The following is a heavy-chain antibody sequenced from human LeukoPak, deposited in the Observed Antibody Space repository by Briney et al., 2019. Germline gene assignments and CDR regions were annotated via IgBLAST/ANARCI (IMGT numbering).Heavy chain of an antibody. CDR1: GNYW. J-gene: IGHJ4*02. Sequence: GGSLRLSCAASGNYWMHWVRQAPGKGLLWVSHINSDGSWTSYADSVKGRFTISKDNAKNTVYLQLNNLRAEDTAVYYCVSFYETDWGRGTLVTVSS. CDR2: INSDGSWT. D-gene: IGHD2/OR15-2a*01. V-gene: IGHV3-74*01. CDR3: VSFYETD.